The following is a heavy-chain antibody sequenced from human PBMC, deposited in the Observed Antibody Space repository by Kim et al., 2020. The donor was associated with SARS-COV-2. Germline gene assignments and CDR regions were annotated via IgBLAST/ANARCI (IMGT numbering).Heavy chain of an antibody. Sequence: GGSLRLSCAASGFTFSSYWMHWVRQAPGKGLVWVSRINSDGSSTSYADSVKGRFTISRDNAKNTLYLQMNSLRAEDTAVYYCAREYCSGGSCYSGGGWFDPWGQGTLVTVSS. CDR3: AREYCSGGSCYSGGGWFDP. CDR1: GFTFSSYW. CDR2: INSDGSST. D-gene: IGHD2-15*01. J-gene: IGHJ5*02. V-gene: IGHV3-74*01.